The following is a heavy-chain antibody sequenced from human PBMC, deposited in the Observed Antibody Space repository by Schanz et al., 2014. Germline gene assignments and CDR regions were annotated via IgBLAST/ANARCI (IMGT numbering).Heavy chain of an antibody. J-gene: IGHJ6*02. CDR3: ARARYGLDV. Sequence: QLVQSGSEFRKPGASVKVSCKASGYIFSSYAIHWVRQAPGQGLEWMGWINPTTGNPGYAQGFTGRFVFSFDTSVSTASLQLSGLKSEDTAVYSCARARYGLDVWGQGTTVTVSS. V-gene: IGHV7-4-1*02. CDR2: INPTTGNP. CDR1: GYIFSSYA.